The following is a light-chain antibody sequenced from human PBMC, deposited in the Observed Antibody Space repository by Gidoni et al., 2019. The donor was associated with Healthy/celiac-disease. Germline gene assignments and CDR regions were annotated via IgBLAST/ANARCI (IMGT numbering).Light chain of an antibody. V-gene: IGKV3-20*01. CDR2: GAS. CDR3: QQYGSSWT. J-gene: IGKJ1*01. CDR1: QSVSSSY. Sequence: DIVLSHPPGPLSLSPGDRATLSCRASQSVSSSYLAWYQEKPGQAPRLLIYGASSRATGIPDRVSGSESGTEYTNTVSRRESEDWAVYYCQQYGSSWTFGQGTKVEIK.